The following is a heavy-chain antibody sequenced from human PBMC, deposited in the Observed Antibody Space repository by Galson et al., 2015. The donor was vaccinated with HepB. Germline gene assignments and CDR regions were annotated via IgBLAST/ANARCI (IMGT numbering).Heavy chain of an antibody. CDR1: EFILSMYW. J-gene: IGHJ6*02. D-gene: IGHD3-10*01. CDR3: ARVKRGEWYSFYYYGMDV. V-gene: IGHV3-7*05. Sequence: CAASEFILSMYWMNWVRQAPGKGLEWVANIKEDGSEKNYVDSVKGRFTIARDNAKNSLYLQMNSLRAEDTAVYYCARVKRGEWYSFYYYGMDVWGRGTTVTVSS. CDR2: IKEDGSEK.